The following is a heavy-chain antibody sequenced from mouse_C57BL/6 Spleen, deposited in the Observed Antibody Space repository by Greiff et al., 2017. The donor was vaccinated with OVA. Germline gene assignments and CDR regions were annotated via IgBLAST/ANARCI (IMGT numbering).Heavy chain of an antibody. V-gene: IGHV1-61*01. CDR3: ARGWDYFDY. D-gene: IGHD3-3*01. Sequence: QVQLQQPGAELVRPGSSVKLSCKASGYTFTSYWMDWVKQRPGQGLEWIGNIYPSDSETHYNQKFKDKATLTVDKSSSTAYMQLSSLTSEDSAVYYCARGWDYFDYWGQGTTLTVSS. J-gene: IGHJ2*01. CDR1: GYTFTSYW. CDR2: IYPSDSET.